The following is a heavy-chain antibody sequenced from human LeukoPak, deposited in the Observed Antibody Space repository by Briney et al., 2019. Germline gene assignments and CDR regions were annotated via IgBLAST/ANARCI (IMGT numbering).Heavy chain of an antibody. V-gene: IGHV1-2*02. CDR1: GYTFTGYY. D-gene: IGHD3-10*01. Sequence: GASVKVSCKASGYTFTGYYMHWVRQAPGQGLEWMGWINPNSGGTNYAQKFQGRVTMTRDTSISTAYMELSRLRSDDTAVYYCARDYYYGSGINWFDPWGQGTLVTVSS. J-gene: IGHJ5*02. CDR3: ARDYYYGSGINWFDP. CDR2: INPNSGGT.